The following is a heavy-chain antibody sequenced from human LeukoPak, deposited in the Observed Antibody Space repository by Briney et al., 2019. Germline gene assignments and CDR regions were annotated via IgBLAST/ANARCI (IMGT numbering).Heavy chain of an antibody. Sequence: PGGSLRLPCAASGFTFDTYSMNWVRQAPGKGLEWVSSISSSSSYIYYADSVKGRFTISRDNAKNSLYLQMSSLRVEDTAVYYCARDNFDYWGQGTLVTVSS. CDR3: ARDNFDY. J-gene: IGHJ4*02. CDR1: GFTFDTYS. CDR2: ISSSSSYI. V-gene: IGHV3-21*04.